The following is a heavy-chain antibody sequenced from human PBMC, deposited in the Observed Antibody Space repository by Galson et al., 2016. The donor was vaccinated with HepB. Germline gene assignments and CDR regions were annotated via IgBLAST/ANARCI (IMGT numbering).Heavy chain of an antibody. V-gene: IGHV3-11*01. CDR3: ARRGRWHYGLDV. D-gene: IGHD5-24*01. CDR2: ISTSGETI. CDR1: GFTFSDNY. J-gene: IGHJ6*04. Sequence: SLRLSCAASGFTFSDNYMTWIRQAPWKGLEWTSYISTSGETIYYADSVKGRFTISRGNAKSSLYLQMNGLRVEDTAVYFCARRGRWHYGLDVWGKGTAVTVSS.